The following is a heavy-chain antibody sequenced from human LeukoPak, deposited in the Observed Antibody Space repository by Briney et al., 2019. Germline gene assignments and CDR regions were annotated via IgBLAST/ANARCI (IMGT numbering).Heavy chain of an antibody. Sequence: SETLSLTCTVSGGSISSSSYYWGWIRQPPGKGLEWIGSIYYRGSTFYNPSLKSRVSISLDTSTNQFSLKLSTLTAADTAVYYCARVPDWTYVPDYWGQGTLVTVSS. CDR3: ARVPDWTYVPDY. V-gene: IGHV4-39*07. D-gene: IGHD3-16*01. CDR2: IYYRGST. CDR1: GGSISSSSYY. J-gene: IGHJ4*02.